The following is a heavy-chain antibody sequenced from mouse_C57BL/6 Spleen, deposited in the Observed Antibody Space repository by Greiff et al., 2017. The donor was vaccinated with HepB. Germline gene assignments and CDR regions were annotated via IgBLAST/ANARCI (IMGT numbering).Heavy chain of an antibody. Sequence: EVQGVESGGGLVKPGGSLKLSCAASGFTFSDYGMHWVRQAPEKGLEWVAYISSGSSTIYYADTVKGRFTISRDNAKNTLFLQMTSLRSEDTAMYYCAWYDYDYDGWFAYWGQGTLVTVSA. D-gene: IGHD2-4*01. J-gene: IGHJ3*01. CDR1: GFTFSDYG. CDR3: AWYDYDYDGWFAY. V-gene: IGHV5-17*01. CDR2: ISSGSSTI.